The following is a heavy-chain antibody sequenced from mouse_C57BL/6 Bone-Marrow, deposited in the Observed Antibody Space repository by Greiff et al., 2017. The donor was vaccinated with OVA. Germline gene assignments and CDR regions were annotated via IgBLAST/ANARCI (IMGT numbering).Heavy chain of an antibody. V-gene: IGHV1-39*01. CDR1: GYSFTDYN. Sequence: EVQLVESGPELVKPGASVKISCKASGYSFTDYNMNWVKQSNGKSLEWIGVINPNYGTTSYNQKFKGKATLTVDQSSSTSYMQINNLTSEDSAVYYCATLGRYYGSSGGLDYWGQGTTLTVSS. D-gene: IGHD1-1*01. CDR2: INPNYGTT. J-gene: IGHJ2*01. CDR3: ATLGRYYGSSGGLDY.